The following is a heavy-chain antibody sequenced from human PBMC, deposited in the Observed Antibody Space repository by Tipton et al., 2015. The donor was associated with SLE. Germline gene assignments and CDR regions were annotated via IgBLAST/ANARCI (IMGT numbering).Heavy chain of an antibody. CDR1: GGSFTSGTYY. D-gene: IGHD2-2*01. CDR2: IYTSGST. J-gene: IGHJ6*03. Sequence: TLSLTCTVSGGSFTSGTYYWSWIRQPAGKGLEWIGRIYTSGSTNYNPSLKSRVTISVDTSKNQFSLKLSSVTAADTAVYYCAREGVGYQLFPDYYYYYMDVWGKVTTVTLSS. V-gene: IGHV4-61*02. CDR3: AREGVGYQLFPDYYYYYMDV.